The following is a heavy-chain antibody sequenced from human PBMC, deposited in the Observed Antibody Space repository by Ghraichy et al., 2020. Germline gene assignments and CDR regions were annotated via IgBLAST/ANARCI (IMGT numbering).Heavy chain of an antibody. CDR2: IKSDGSTV. CDR1: GFTFSSYW. V-gene: IGHV3-74*01. CDR3: ARDLNWVLFDS. J-gene: IGHJ4*02. D-gene: IGHD3-22*01. Sequence: GGSLRLSCEVSGFTFSSYWMHWVRQAPGEGLDWVARIKSDGSTVTYADSVRGRFTISRDNAKNILSLQMNSLRVDDTADYYCARDLNWVLFDSWGQGTLVTVSS.